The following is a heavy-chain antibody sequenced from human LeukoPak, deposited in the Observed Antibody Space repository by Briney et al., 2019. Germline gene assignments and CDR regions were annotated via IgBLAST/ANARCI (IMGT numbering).Heavy chain of an antibody. CDR1: GGSISSYY. J-gene: IGHJ4*02. V-gene: IGHV4-59*01. CDR2: IYSSGST. Sequence: PSGTLSLTCTVSGGSISSYYWSWIRQPPGKGLEWIGYIYSSGSTNYSPSLKSRVTISVDTSKNHFSLKLNSVTAADTAVYFCARSANTRASFDYWGQGTLVTVSS. CDR3: ARSANTRASFDY.